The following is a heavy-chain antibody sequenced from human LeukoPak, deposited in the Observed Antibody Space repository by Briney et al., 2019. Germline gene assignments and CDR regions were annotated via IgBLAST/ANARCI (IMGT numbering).Heavy chain of an antibody. CDR2: ISYSGST. V-gene: IGHV4-59*01. J-gene: IGHJ4*02. Sequence: SSETLSLTCTVSGGSISSYYWSWIRQPPGKGLESIGYISYSGSTTYTPSLKSRVTISVDTSKNQFSLKLSSVTAADTAVYYCANYYDSSGFDYWGQGALVTVSS. CDR1: GGSISSYY. CDR3: ANYYDSSGFDY. D-gene: IGHD3-22*01.